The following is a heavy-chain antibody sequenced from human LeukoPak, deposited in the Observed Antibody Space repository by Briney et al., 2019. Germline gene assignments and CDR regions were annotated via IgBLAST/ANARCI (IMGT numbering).Heavy chain of an antibody. CDR2: IYYSGST. D-gene: IGHD2-15*01. J-gene: IGHJ5*02. CDR3: ARSVVAATWWFDP. Sequence: SETLSLTCTVSGGSISSYYWSWIRQPPGKGLEWIGYIYYSGSTNYNPSLKSRVTISVDTSKNQFSLKLSSVTAANTAVYYCARSVVAATWWFDPWGQGTLVTVSS. V-gene: IGHV4-59*01. CDR1: GGSISSYY.